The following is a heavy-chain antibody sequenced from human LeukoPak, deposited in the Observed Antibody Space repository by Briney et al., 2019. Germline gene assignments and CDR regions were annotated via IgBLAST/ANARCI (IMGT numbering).Heavy chain of an antibody. CDR2: IYYSGST. D-gene: IGHD6-19*01. V-gene: IGHV4-59*01. CDR1: GGSISSYY. Sequence: SETLSLTCTVSGGSISSYYWSWIRQPPGKGLEWLGYIYYSGSTNYNPSLKSRVTISVDTSKNQSSLKLSSVTAADTAVYYCARIAVAGTFLDYWGQGTLVTVSS. J-gene: IGHJ4*02. CDR3: ARIAVAGTFLDY.